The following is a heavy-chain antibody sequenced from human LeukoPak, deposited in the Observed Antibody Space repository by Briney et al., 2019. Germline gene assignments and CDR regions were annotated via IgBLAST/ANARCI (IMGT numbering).Heavy chain of an antibody. V-gene: IGHV3-21*01. J-gene: IGHJ4*02. Sequence: GGSLRLSCAASGFTFSSYSMNWVRQAPGKGLEWVSSISSSSSYIYYADSVKGRFTISRDNAKNSLYLQMNSLRAEDTAVYYYARVLAVRGVIYFDYWGQGTLVTVSS. CDR2: ISSSSSYI. CDR3: ARVLAVRGVIYFDY. D-gene: IGHD3-10*01. CDR1: GFTFSSYS.